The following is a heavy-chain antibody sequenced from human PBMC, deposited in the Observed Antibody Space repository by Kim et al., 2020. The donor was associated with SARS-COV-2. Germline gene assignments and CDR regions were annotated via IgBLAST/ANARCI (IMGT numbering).Heavy chain of an antibody. J-gene: IGHJ3*02. D-gene: IGHD4-17*01. V-gene: IGHV1-18*01. CDR3: ARDLATESDDFGGNDAFDI. CDR2: ISGYNGKT. Sequence: ASVKVSCKASHYTFTSYGISWVRQAPGQGLEWMGWISGYNGKTNYAQKLQGRVTITTDTSTSIVYMELRSLRSDDTAVYYCARDLATESDDFGGNDAFDIWGQGTMVTVSS. CDR1: HYTFTSYG.